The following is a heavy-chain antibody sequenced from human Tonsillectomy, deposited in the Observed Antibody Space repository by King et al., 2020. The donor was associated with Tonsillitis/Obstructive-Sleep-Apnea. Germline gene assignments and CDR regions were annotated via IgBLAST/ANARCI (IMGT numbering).Heavy chain of an antibody. CDR1: GFTFSRSG. CDR2: IWYDGSKK. CDR3: ARDSYRGPGGDALVI. J-gene: IGHJ3*02. Sequence: VQLVESGGGVVQPGRSLRLSCAASGFTFSRSGMHWVRQAPGKGLEWVAAIWYDGSKKYYADSVKGRFTISRDNSKNTLYLQMNSLGAEDTAVYYCARDSYRGPGGDALVIWGQGTMVTVSS. V-gene: IGHV3-33*01. D-gene: IGHD3-10*01.